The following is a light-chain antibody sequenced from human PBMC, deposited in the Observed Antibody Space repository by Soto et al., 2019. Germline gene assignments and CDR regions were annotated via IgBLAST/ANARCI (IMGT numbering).Light chain of an antibody. V-gene: IGKV1-6*02. CDR2: GAS. J-gene: IGKJ1*01. CDR3: LQDFSYPRT. Sequence: AIPMTQSPSSLSASVGDRVTITCRASQGIGTELGWYQLKPGKAPKLVVYGASTLQSGVLPRFSGSGSGTDFTLTISSLQPDDFATYYCLQDFSYPRTFGQGTKVEIK. CDR1: QGIGTE.